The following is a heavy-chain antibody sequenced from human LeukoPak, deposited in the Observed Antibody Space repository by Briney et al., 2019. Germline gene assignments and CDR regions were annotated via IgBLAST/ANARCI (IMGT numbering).Heavy chain of an antibody. CDR2: IIAGTGIT. V-gene: IGHV1-3*01. D-gene: IGHD3-10*01. Sequence: ASVKVSCKASGYNFTTYAIHWVRQAPGQRLEWMGWIIAGTGITQYSQKFQGRVTFTRDTSANAAYMEVSSLRSGDTALYSCARTSGSGSFYTNWGQGTLVTVSS. CDR3: ARTSGSGSFYTN. J-gene: IGHJ4*02. CDR1: GYNFTTYA.